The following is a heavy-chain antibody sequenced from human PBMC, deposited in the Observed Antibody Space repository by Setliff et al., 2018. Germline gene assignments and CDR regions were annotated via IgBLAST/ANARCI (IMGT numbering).Heavy chain of an antibody. CDR1: GFTFSSYA. Sequence: GGSLRLSCGASGFTFSSYAMSWVRQAPGKGLEWVSAISGGATRTYYADSVKGRFTISRDNSKSTLYLQMNSLRAEDTAVYYCAKDSSGRDAFDIWGQGTLVTVSS. D-gene: IGHD3-10*01. J-gene: IGHJ3*02. CDR2: ISGGATRT. V-gene: IGHV3-23*01. CDR3: AKDSSGRDAFDI.